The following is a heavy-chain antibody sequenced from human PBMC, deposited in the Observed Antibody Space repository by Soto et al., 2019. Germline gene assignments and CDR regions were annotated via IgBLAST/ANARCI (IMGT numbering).Heavy chain of an antibody. CDR1: GYTFTSYD. D-gene: IGHD6-13*01. CDR3: ARDRRAAAALDLYFDY. J-gene: IGHJ4*02. Sequence: ASVKVSCKASGYTFTSYDINWVLQATGQGHEWMGWMNPNSGNTGYAQKFQGRVTMTRNTSISTAYMELSSLRSEDTAVYYCARDRRAAAALDLYFDYWGQGTLVTVSS. CDR2: MNPNSGNT. V-gene: IGHV1-8*01.